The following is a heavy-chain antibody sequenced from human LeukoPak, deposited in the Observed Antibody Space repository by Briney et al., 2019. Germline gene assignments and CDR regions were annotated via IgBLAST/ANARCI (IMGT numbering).Heavy chain of an antibody. CDR3: ARDWGYYDFWSGHRRLDY. D-gene: IGHD3-3*01. CDR1: GFTFSSYA. Sequence: GGCLRLSCAASGFTFSSYAMHWVRQAPGKGLEYVSAISSNGGSTYYANSVKGRFTISRDNSKNTLYLQMGSLRAEDMAVYYCARDWGYYDFWSGHRRLDYWGQGTLVTVSS. V-gene: IGHV3-64*01. CDR2: ISSNGGST. J-gene: IGHJ4*02.